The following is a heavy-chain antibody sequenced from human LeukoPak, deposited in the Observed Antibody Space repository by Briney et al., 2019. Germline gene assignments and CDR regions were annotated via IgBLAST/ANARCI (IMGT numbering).Heavy chain of an antibody. CDR3: ARHNKIFGVVSYFDY. CDR2: IKEDGSEK. V-gene: IGHV3-7*05. CDR1: GCTFSNSW. D-gene: IGHD3-3*01. J-gene: IGHJ4*02. Sequence: GGSLRLSCAASGCTFSNSWMSWVRQAPGKGLEWVANIKEDGSEKYYVDSVKGRFTISTDSAKNSLFLQMNSLRAEDTAVYYCARHNKIFGVVSYFDYWGQGTLVTVSS.